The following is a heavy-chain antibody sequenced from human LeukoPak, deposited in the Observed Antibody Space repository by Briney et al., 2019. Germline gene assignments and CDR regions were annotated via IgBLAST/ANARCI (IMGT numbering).Heavy chain of an antibody. CDR2: ISYDGSNK. V-gene: IGHV3-30*18. J-gene: IGHJ4*02. Sequence: LSLTCTVSGGSLSPYYWTWIRQSPGKGLEWVAVISYDGSNKYYADSVKGRFTISRDNSKNTLYLQMNSLRAEDTAVYYCAKAPSLYCSSTSCSYYFDYWGQGTLVTVSS. D-gene: IGHD2-2*01. CDR1: GGSLSPYY. CDR3: AKAPSLYCSSTSCSYYFDY.